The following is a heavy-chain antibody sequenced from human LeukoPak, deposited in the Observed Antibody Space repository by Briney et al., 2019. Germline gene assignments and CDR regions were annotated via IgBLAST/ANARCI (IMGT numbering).Heavy chain of an antibody. Sequence: GGSLRLSCVVSGLTVSSNYMSWVRQAPGKGLEWVSVIYSGGATNYADSVKGRFLVYRDNSKNTLYLQMNSLRAEDTAVYYCASKLTTGYWGQGTLVTVSS. CDR3: ASKLTTGY. J-gene: IGHJ4*02. V-gene: IGHV3-66*01. CDR2: IYSGGAT. CDR1: GLTVSSNY. D-gene: IGHD4-17*01.